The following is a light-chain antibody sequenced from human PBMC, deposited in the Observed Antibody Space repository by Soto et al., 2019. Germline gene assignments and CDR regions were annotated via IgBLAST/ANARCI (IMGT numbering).Light chain of an antibody. CDR1: QDIGAS. CDR2: SSS. Sequence: DIQMTQSPSSLSAFVGDRVTITCRASQDIGASLHWFQQKPGRAPKLVISSSSTLQSGVPSRFRGGGSGAHFTLTITSLQPEDFAAYFCQQTFGSPVTFGGGTSVEMK. J-gene: IGKJ4*01. V-gene: IGKV1-39*01. CDR3: QQTFGSPVT.